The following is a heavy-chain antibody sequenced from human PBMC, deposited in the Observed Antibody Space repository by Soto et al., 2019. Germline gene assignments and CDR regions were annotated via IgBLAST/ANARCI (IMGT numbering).Heavy chain of an antibody. CDR1: GFTFSSYA. D-gene: IGHD2-2*02. CDR3: AKAIGYCSSTSCYTGLAYYYYGMDV. CDR2: ISGSGGST. V-gene: IGHV3-23*01. Sequence: GGSLRRSCAASGFTFSSYAMSWVRQAPGKGLGWVSAISGSGGSTYYADSVKGRFTISRDNSKNTLYLQMNSLRAEDTAVYYCAKAIGYCSSTSCYTGLAYYYYGMDVWGQGTTVTVSS. J-gene: IGHJ6*02.